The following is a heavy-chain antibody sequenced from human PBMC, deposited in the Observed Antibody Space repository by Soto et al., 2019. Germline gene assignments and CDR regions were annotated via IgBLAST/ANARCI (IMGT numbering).Heavy chain of an antibody. Sequence: ASVKVSCKASAYTFSSHGISWVRQAPGQGLEWMGWISAYNGNTKYAQKLQGRVTMTTDTSTSTAYMELRSLRSDDTAVYYCARDPPYSSGWYAGFDPWGQGTLVTVSS. V-gene: IGHV1-18*01. J-gene: IGHJ5*02. CDR2: ISAYNGNT. D-gene: IGHD6-19*01. CDR3: ARDPPYSSGWYAGFDP. CDR1: AYTFSSHG.